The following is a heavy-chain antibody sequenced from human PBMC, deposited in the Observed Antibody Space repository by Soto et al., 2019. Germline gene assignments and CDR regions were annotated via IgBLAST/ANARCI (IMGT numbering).Heavy chain of an antibody. D-gene: IGHD1-26*01. Sequence: EVQLVESGGGLVQPGGSLRLSCAVSGFTFSSSEMYWVRQAPGKGLEWISYIHPSGQPIFYADSVKGRFTISRDNANHSLFLQLNSLRAEDMAVYYCARRASRWGQGTMVTVSS. CDR2: IHPSGQPI. J-gene: IGHJ3*01. V-gene: IGHV3-48*03. CDR3: ARRASR. CDR1: GFTFSSSE.